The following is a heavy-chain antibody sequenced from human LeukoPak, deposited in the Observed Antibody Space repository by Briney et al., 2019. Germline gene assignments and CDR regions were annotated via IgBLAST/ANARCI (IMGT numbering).Heavy chain of an antibody. CDR1: GYTFTNYG. J-gene: IGHJ6*02. Sequence: ASVKVSCKASGYTFTNYGISWVRQAPGQGLEWMGWISGYNGNTNYAQKLQGRVTMTTDTSTSTAYMELSSLRSEDTAVYYCARDRSTSGYYYYGMDVWGQGTTVTASS. CDR3: ARDRSTSGYYYYGMDV. V-gene: IGHV1-18*01. CDR2: ISGYNGNT. D-gene: IGHD3-16*01.